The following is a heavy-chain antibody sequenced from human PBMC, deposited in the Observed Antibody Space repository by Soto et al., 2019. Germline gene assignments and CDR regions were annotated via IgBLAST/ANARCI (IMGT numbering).Heavy chain of an antibody. CDR1: GDSVSSNSAG. CDR3: ARENQRVPLGSYFDS. J-gene: IGHJ4*02. CDR2: TYYRSKWYY. Sequence: PSETLSLTCAITGDSVSSNSAGWSWVRQSPSRGLEWLGRTYYRSKWYYEYAVSVRGRITINPDTSKNQYSLKLTSVTAADTAVYYCARENQRVPLGSYFDSWGQGTLVTVSS. V-gene: IGHV6-1*01.